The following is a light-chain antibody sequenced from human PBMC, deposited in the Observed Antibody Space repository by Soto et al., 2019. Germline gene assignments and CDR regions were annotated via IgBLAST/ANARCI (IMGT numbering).Light chain of an antibody. CDR1: QSVGSS. CDR2: DAS. J-gene: IGKJ4*01. V-gene: IGKV3-11*01. CDR3: QQRSYLFT. Sequence: DIVLTQSPATLSLSPGERATLSCRVSQSVGSSLAWYQQKPGQAPRLLIYDASNRATGIPARFSGSWSGTDSTLTINSLEPEDVAVYYCQQRSYLFTFGGGTKVDIK.